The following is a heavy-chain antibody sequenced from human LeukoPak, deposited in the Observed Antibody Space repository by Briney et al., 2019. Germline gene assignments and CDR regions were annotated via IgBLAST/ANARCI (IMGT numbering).Heavy chain of an antibody. D-gene: IGHD2/OR15-2a*01. CDR3: AKVEGLCYSMSCYPDY. Sequence: ASVKVSCKASGYSFTTYSISWVRQAPGQGLEWLGWINTNTGNPTYAQGFTGRFVFSLDTAVSTTYLQIYSLKAEDTAVYYCAKVEGLCYSMSCYPDYWGQGTLVTVSS. CDR1: GYSFTTYS. J-gene: IGHJ4*02. CDR2: INTNTGNP. V-gene: IGHV7-4-1*01.